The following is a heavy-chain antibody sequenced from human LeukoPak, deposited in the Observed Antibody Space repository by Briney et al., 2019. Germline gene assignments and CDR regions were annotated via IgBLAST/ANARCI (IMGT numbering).Heavy chain of an antibody. D-gene: IGHD3-10*01. J-gene: IGHJ6*04. CDR2: ISAYNGNT. V-gene: IGHV1-18*04. Sequence: ASVKVSCKASGYTFTSYGVSWVRQAPGQGLEWMGWISAYNGNTNYAQKLQGRVTMTTDTSTSPAYMELRSLRSDDTAVYYCARVNGLLWFGELLNYGMDVWGKGTTVTVSS. CDR1: GYTFTSYG. CDR3: ARVNGLLWFGELLNYGMDV.